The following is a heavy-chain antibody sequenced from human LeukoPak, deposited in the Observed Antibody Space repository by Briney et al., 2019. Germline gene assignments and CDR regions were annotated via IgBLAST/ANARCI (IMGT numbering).Heavy chain of an antibody. V-gene: IGHV4-39*01. CDR2: IYYSGST. Sequence: PSETLSLTCTVSGGSISSSSYYWGWIRQPPGKGLGWIGSIYYSGSTYYNPSLKSRVTISVDTSKNQFSLKLSSVTAADTAVYYCARLPILWFGELLGNWFDPWGQGTLVTVSS. J-gene: IGHJ5*02. CDR3: ARLPILWFGELLGNWFDP. D-gene: IGHD3-10*01. CDR1: GGSISSSSYY.